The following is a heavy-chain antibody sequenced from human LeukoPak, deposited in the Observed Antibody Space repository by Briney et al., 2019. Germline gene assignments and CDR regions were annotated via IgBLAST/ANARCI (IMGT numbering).Heavy chain of an antibody. Sequence: GASLKISCKGSGYSFTSYWIGWVRQLPGKGLEWMGIIYPGDSDTKYSPSFQGQVTISADKSISTAYLQWSSLKASDTAMYYCARELTRTYAFDIWGQGTMVTVSS. V-gene: IGHV5-51*01. J-gene: IGHJ3*02. CDR3: ARELTRTYAFDI. CDR2: IYPGDSDT. CDR1: GYSFTSYW. D-gene: IGHD3-10*01.